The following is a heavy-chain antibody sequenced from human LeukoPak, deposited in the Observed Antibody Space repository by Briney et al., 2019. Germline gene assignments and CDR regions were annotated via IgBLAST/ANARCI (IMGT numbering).Heavy chain of an antibody. D-gene: IGHD2-15*01. CDR3: ATVDCSGGSCYIGDY. CDR1: GGSISSYY. CDR2: IYTSGST. Sequence: SETLSLTCTVSGGSISSYYWSWIRQPAGKGLEWIGRIYTSGSTNYNPSLKSRVTMSVDTSKNQFSLKLSSVTAADTAVYYCATVDCSGGSCYIGDYWDQGTLVTVSS. V-gene: IGHV4-4*07. J-gene: IGHJ4*02.